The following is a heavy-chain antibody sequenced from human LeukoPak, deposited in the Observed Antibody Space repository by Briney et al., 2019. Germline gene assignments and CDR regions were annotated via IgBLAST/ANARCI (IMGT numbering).Heavy chain of an antibody. CDR1: GFTFSNYA. CDR3: AKSRADYFSFFDS. Sequence: GGSLRLSCAASGFTFSNYAMSWVRQAPGKGLEWVSAISGSGGSTYYADSVKGRFTISRDNSKNTLYLQMNSLRAEDTALYYCAKSRADYFSFFDSWGQGALVTVSS. V-gene: IGHV3-23*01. CDR2: ISGSGGST. J-gene: IGHJ4*02. D-gene: IGHD2/OR15-2a*01.